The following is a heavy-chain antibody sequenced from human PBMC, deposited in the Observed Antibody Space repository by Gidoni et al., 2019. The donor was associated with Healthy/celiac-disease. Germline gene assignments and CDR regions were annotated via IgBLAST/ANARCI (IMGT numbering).Heavy chain of an antibody. CDR3: ARDRVPVGATSYYYYYGMDV. V-gene: IGHV1-69*01. CDR1: GGTVSSYA. Sequence: VQLVQSGAEVKKPGSAVKVPCKASGGTVSSYAISWVRQAPGQGLEWMGGIIPIVGTANYAQKVQGRVTITADESTSTAYMVLSSLRSEDTAVYYCARDRVPVGATSYYYYYGMDVWGQGTTVTVSS. D-gene: IGHD1-26*01. J-gene: IGHJ6*02. CDR2: IIPIVGTA.